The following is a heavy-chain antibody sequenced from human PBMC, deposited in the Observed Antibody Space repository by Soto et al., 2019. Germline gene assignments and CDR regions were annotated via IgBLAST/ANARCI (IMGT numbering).Heavy chain of an antibody. CDR1: GFTFSTYA. V-gene: IGHV3-23*01. CDR3: ARRGGYCSGGSCYSDYYYYYMDV. CDR2: ISGRGGNT. D-gene: IGHD2-15*01. Sequence: PGGSLRLSCAASGFTFSTYAMSWVRQAPGKGLEWVSGISGRGGNTYYADSVKVRFTISRDNSKNTLYLQMNSLRAEDTAVYYCARRGGYCSGGSCYSDYYYYYMDVWGKGTKVTVSS. J-gene: IGHJ6*03.